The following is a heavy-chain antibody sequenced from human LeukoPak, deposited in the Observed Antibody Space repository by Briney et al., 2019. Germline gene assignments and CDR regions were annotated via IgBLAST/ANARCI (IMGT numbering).Heavy chain of an antibody. J-gene: IGHJ5*02. CDR2: IFYSGST. Sequence: SETLSLTCTVSGGSISSYYWSWVRQPPGKGLEWSGYIFYSGSTNYNPSLKSRVTISVDTSKNQFSLELSSVTAAETAVYYCASVSVAGSNNWFDPWGQGTLVTVSS. D-gene: IGHD6-19*01. CDR3: ASVSVAGSNNWFDP. V-gene: IGHV4-59*01. CDR1: GGSISSYY.